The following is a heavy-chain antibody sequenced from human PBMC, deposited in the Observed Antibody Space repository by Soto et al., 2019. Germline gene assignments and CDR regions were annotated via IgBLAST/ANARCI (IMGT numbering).Heavy chain of an antibody. V-gene: IGHV3-30-3*01. Sequence: GGSLRLSCAASGFTFSSYAMHWVRQAPGKGLEWVAVISYDGSNKYYADSVKGRFTISRDNSKNTLYLQMNSLRAEDTAVYYCARETGGYLWGGYYYDVMYVSGQRTTVTVSS. CDR3: ARETGGYLWGGYYYDVMYV. CDR2: ISYDGSNK. CDR1: GFTFSSYA. D-gene: IGHD3-16*01. J-gene: IGHJ6*02.